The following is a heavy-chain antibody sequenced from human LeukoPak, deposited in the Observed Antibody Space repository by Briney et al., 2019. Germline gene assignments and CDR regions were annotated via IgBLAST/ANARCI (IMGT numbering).Heavy chain of an antibody. CDR3: ARGSVARGRYDS. CDR1: GFTFSSYS. Sequence: GGSLRLSCVASGFTFSSYSMNWVRQAPGKGLEWVSSMDGSSTYIYYADPVEGRFTISRDNAKNSLYLEMNSVSTEDTAVYYCARGSVARGRYDSWGQGTLVIVSS. D-gene: IGHD2-21*01. V-gene: IGHV3-21*01. J-gene: IGHJ4*02. CDR2: MDGSSTYI.